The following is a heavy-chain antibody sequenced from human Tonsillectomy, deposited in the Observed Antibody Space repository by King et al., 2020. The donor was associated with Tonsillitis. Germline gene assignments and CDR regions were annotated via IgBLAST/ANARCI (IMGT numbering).Heavy chain of an antibody. Sequence: EGQLVQSGAEVKKPGESLKISCKGSGYSFTTYWIGWVRQMPGKGLEWMGIIYPGDSNTRYSPSFQGQVTISADKSISTAYLQWSSLKASDTAMYYCARTYLYYDSSGFYDYWGQGTLVTVSS. J-gene: IGHJ4*02. CDR1: GYSFTTYW. CDR3: ARTYLYYDSSGFYDY. CDR2: IYPGDSNT. V-gene: IGHV5-51*01. D-gene: IGHD3-22*01.